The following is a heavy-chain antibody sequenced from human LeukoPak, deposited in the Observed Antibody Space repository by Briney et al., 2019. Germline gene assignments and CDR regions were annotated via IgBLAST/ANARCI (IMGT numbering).Heavy chain of an antibody. V-gene: IGHV4-39*01. Sequence: TSETLSLTCTVSGGSISSSSYYWGWIRQPPGKGLEWIGSIYYSGSTYYNPSLKSRVTISVDTSKNQFSLKLSSVTAADTAEYYCARGLSLVGATNDYWGQGTLVTVSS. CDR1: GGSISSSSYY. CDR3: ARGLSLVGATNDY. J-gene: IGHJ4*02. D-gene: IGHD1-26*01. CDR2: IYYSGST.